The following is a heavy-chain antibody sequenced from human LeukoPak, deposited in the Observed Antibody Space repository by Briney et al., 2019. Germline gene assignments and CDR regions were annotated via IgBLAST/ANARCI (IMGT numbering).Heavy chain of an antibody. J-gene: IGHJ4*02. CDR1: GGSINNYY. D-gene: IGHD3-3*01. Sequence: SETLSLTCTVSGGSINNYYWSWIRQPPGKGLEWIGYIYYSGSTNYNPSLKSRVTISVDTSKNQFSLKLSSVTAADTAVYYCAVTYYDFWSGYFYFDYWGQGTLVTVSS. CDR3: AVTYYDFWSGYFYFDY. V-gene: IGHV4-59*01. CDR2: IYYSGST.